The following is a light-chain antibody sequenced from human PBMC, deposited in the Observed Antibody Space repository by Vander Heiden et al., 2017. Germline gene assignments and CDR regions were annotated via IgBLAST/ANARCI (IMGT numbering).Light chain of an antibody. V-gene: IGKV2-28*01. J-gene: IGKJ4*01. Sequence: DIVMTQSPLSLPVTPGEPASISCRSSQSLLHSNGYNYLDWYLQKPGQSPQLLIYLGSNRASGVPDRFSGSGSGTDFTLKISRVEAEDVGVYYCRQGLQTLLTFGGGTKVENK. CDR2: LGS. CDR3: RQGLQTLLT. CDR1: QSLLHSNGYNY.